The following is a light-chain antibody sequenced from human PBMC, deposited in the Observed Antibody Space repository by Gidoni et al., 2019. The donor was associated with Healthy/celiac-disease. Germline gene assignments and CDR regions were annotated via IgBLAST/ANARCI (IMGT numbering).Light chain of an antibody. Sequence: DIQMTQSPSSLSASVGDRVTITCRASQSISNYLNWYQHKPGKAPKLLIYAASSLQSGVPSRFSGSGSGTDFTLTISSLQPEDFATFSCQQSYSTPYTFGPGTKVDIK. V-gene: IGKV1-39*01. CDR3: QQSYSTPYT. J-gene: IGKJ3*01. CDR2: AAS. CDR1: QSISNY.